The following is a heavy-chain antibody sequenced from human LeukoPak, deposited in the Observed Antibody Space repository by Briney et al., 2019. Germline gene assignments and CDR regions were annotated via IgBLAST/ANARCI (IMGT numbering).Heavy chain of an antibody. CDR2: MNPNSGNT. CDR1: GYTFTSYD. Sequence: GASVKVSCKASGYTFTSYDINWVRQATGQGLEWMGWMNPNSGNTGYAQKFQGRVTMTRNTSISTAYMELSSLRSEDTAVYYCARGSTMPLLIRFLIQDRSKNYYMDVWGKGTTVTISS. D-gene: IGHD2-2*01. V-gene: IGHV1-8*01. CDR3: ARGSTMPLLIRFLIQDRSKNYYMDV. J-gene: IGHJ6*03.